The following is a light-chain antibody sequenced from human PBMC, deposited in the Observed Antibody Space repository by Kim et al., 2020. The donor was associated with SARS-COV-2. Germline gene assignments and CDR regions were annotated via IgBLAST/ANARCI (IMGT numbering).Light chain of an antibody. CDR2: DAS. CDR3: QQRSNWPLT. CDR1: QSVSSY. V-gene: IGKV3-11*01. Sequence: SWSPGERATLSCRASQSVSSYLAWYQQKPGQAPRLLIYDASHRATGIPARFSGSGSGTDFTLTISSLEPEDFAVYYCQQRSNWPLTFGGGTKLEI. J-gene: IGKJ4*01.